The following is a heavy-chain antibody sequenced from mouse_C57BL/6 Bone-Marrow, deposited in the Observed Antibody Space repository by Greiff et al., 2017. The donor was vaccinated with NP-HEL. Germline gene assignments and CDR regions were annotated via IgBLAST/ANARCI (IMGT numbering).Heavy chain of an antibody. D-gene: IGHD3-2*02. Sequence: QVQLKQPGAELVRPGSSVKLSCKASGYTFTSYWMHWVKQRPIQGLEWIGNIDPSDSETHYNQKFKDKATLTVDKSSSTAYMQLSSLTSEDSAVYYCARKSSGYETWFAYWGQGTLVTVSA. J-gene: IGHJ3*01. CDR3: ARKSSGYETWFAY. CDR1: GYTFTSYW. CDR2: IDPSDSET. V-gene: IGHV1-52*01.